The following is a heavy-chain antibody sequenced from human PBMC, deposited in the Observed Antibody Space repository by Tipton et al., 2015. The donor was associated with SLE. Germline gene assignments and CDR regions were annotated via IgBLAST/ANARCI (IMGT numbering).Heavy chain of an antibody. CDR3: ARAPTTRLDY. D-gene: IGHD4-17*01. CDR1: GFTFSVYW. V-gene: IGHV3-NL1*01. J-gene: IGHJ4*02. Sequence: GSLRLSCTASGFTFSVYWMHWVRQVPGKGLEWVSVVYSAGDITYYADFVKGRFTISRDNSKNTLYLELNSLRVDDTAVYYCARAPTTRLDYWGQGTLVSVSS. CDR2: VYSAGDIT.